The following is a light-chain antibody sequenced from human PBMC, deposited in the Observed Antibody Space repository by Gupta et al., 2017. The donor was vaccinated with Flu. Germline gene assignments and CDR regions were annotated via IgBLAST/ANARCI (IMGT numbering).Light chain of an antibody. CDR2: WAS. CDR1: RSILYRTNRNNY. J-gene: IGKJ4*01. V-gene: IGKV4-1*01. CDR3: QQYCSTPLT. Sequence: IVMIKSSPLLALSLRARPTFNSSTCRSILYRTNRNNYLAWYQQKPGQPPKLLIYWASTRESGVPDRFSGSGSGTDFTLTISSVHAEDVAVYYCQQYCSTPLTFGGGTKVEIK.